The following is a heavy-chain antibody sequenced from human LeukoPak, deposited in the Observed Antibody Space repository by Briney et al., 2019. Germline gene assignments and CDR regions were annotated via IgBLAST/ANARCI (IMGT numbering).Heavy chain of an antibody. Sequence: GGSLRLSCAASGFTFSSYSMNWVRQAPGKGLEWVSSISSSSSYIYYADSVKGRFTISRDNAKNSLYLQMNSLRAEDTALYHCARAIAAAGTNWFDPWGQGTLVTVSS. V-gene: IGHV3-21*04. CDR1: GFTFSSYS. CDR3: ARAIAAAGTNWFDP. J-gene: IGHJ5*02. D-gene: IGHD6-13*01. CDR2: ISSSSSYI.